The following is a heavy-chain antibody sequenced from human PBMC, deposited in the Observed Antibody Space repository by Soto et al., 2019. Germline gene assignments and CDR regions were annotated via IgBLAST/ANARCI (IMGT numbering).Heavy chain of an antibody. V-gene: IGHV4-34*01. J-gene: IGHJ6*03. CDR2: INHSGST. CDR1: GGSFSGYY. Sequence: KPSETLSLTCAVYGGSFSGYYWSWIRQPPGKGLEWIGEINHSGSTNYNPSLKSRVTISVDTSKNQFSLKLSSVTAADTAVYYCARGRGYCSSTSCSREKNYYYYYYMDVWGKGTTVTVSS. CDR3: ARGRGYCSSTSCSREKNYYYYYYMDV. D-gene: IGHD2-2*03.